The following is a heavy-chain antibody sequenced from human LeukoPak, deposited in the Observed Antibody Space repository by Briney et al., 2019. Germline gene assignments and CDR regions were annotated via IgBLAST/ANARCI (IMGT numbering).Heavy chain of an antibody. CDR3: AKDLSGYYYYYGMDV. CDR2: ISGSGGST. J-gene: IGHJ6*02. CDR1: GFTFSSYA. V-gene: IGHV3-23*01. Sequence: PGGSLRLSCAASGFTFSSYAMSWVRQAPGKGLEWVSAISGSGGSTYYADSVKGRFTISRDNSKNTLYLQMNSLRGEDTAVYYCAKDLSGYYYYYGMDVWGQGTTVTVSS. D-gene: IGHD3-16*01.